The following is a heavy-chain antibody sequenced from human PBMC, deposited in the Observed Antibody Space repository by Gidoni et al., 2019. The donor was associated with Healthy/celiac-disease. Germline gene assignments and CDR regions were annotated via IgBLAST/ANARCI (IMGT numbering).Heavy chain of an antibody. CDR3: AREIYYGSGSYYDY. D-gene: IGHD3-10*01. Sequence: QVQLQESGPGLVKPSQTLSLTCTVTGGSSSRGGYYWSWIRQHPGKGLEWIGYIYYSGSTYYNPSRKSRVTISVETSKNQFSLKLSSVTAADTAVYYCAREIYYGSGSYYDYWGQGTLVTVSS. V-gene: IGHV4-31*03. J-gene: IGHJ4*02. CDR2: IYYSGST. CDR1: GGSSSRGGYY.